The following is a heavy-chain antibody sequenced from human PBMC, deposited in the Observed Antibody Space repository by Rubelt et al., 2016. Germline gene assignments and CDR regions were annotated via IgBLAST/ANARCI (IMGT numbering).Heavy chain of an antibody. Sequence: QLQLQESGPGLVKPSETLSLTCTVSGGSISSSSYYWGWIRQPPGKGLEWIGSIYYSGSTYYNPSLKSRVTISLDTSKNQFSLKLSSVTAADTAVYYCARDVGSSYLFDYWGQGTLVTVSS. CDR1: GGSISSSSYY. CDR2: IYYSGST. CDR3: ARDVGSSYLFDY. D-gene: IGHD6-6*01. V-gene: IGHV4-39*07. J-gene: IGHJ4*02.